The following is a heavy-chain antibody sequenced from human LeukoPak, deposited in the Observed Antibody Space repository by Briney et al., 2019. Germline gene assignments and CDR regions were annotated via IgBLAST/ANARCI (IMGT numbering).Heavy chain of an antibody. Sequence: SETLSLTRTVSGGSMSNYYGSWIRQPPGKGLEWIAYIYYTGSTYYNPSLKSRVTMSVGTSKNQLSLSLSSVTAADTAVYYCARHISGAATLDWGQGTLVTVSS. V-gene: IGHV4-59*08. CDR1: GGSMSNYY. CDR3: ARHISGAATLD. CDR2: IYYTGST. J-gene: IGHJ4*02. D-gene: IGHD3-3*02.